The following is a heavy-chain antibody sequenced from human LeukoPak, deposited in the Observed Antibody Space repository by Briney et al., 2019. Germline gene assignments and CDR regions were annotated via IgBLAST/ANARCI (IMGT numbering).Heavy chain of an antibody. D-gene: IGHD3-3*01. CDR3: VRDFEWSFDT. V-gene: IGHV3-30*02. CDR2: IRNDGNDK. J-gene: IGHJ4*02. Sequence: GGSLRLSCAASGFTFNKHGMHRVRQAPGKGLEWFSFIRNDGNDKYYADSVKGRFTISRDNSKNTLYLQMNSLRPEDTALYYCVRDFEWSFDTWDQGTLVTVSS. CDR1: GFTFNKHG.